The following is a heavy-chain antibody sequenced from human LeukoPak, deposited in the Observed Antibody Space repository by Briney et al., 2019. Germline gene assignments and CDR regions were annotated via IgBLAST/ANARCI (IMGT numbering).Heavy chain of an antibody. Sequence: PGGSLRLSCAASGFTFSSYSMNWVRQAPGKGVEWVSSISSSSSNIYYADSVKGRLTISRDNAKNSLYLQMNSLRAEDTAVYYCAMSNYYDSSGYYYYYYGMDVWGQGTTVTVSS. CDR2: ISSSSSNI. V-gene: IGHV3-21*01. D-gene: IGHD3-22*01. CDR1: GFTFSSYS. J-gene: IGHJ6*02. CDR3: AMSNYYDSSGYYYYYYGMDV.